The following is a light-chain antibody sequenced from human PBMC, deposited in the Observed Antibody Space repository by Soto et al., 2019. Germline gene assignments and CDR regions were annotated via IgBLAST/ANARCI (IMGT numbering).Light chain of an antibody. CDR1: SSSIGSNT. CDR2: YNN. Sequence: QSVLTQPPSASGTPGQRVTISCSGSSSSIGSNTVNWYQQLPGTAPKLLIYYNNLRPSGVPDRFSGSKSGTSASLAISGLQSEDEADYYCAAWDDSLNGRVVFGGGTKVTVL. CDR3: AAWDDSLNGRVV. J-gene: IGLJ2*01. V-gene: IGLV1-44*01.